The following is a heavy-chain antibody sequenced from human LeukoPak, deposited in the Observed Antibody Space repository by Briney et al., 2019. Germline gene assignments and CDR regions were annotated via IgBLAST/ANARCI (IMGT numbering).Heavy chain of an antibody. CDR3: TQQLVVMGRYAFDI. CDR2: IRSKANRYAT. CDR1: GFTFSGSA. V-gene: IGHV3-73*01. J-gene: IGHJ3*02. Sequence: PGGSLKPPCAAPGFTFSGSAMHWFRQASGKGLKWVGRIRSKANRYATAYDASVKGRFTISRDDSKNTAYLQMNSLKTEDTAVYYCTQQLVVMGRYAFDIWGQGTMVTVSS. D-gene: IGHD6-13*01.